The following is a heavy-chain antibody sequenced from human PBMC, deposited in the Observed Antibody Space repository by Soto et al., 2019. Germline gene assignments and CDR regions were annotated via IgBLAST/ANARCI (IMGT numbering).Heavy chain of an antibody. Sequence: QVQLVESGGGLVKPGGSLRLSCAASGFTLNDHYMTWIRQAPGKGLEWVSSIRSSTNTLDYTDSGKGRFTTSTANAKNSLYLLMNSLTAEDTAVYDSARSSPTPNGWWGYRLDVWGQGTTVTFSS. V-gene: IGHV3-11*01. CDR3: ARSSPTPNGWWGYRLDV. D-gene: IGHD2-15*01. CDR2: IRSSTNTL. J-gene: IGHJ6*02. CDR1: GFTLNDHY.